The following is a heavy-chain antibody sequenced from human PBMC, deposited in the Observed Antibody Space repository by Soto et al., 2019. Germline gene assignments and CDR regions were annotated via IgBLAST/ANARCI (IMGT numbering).Heavy chain of an antibody. CDR1: GYTFSNYG. V-gene: IGHV1-18*01. Sequence: ASVKVSCKTSGYTFSNYGITWVRQAPGQPLEWLGWISLYSDGTNYAQKFQGRVSMTTDTSTTTACMELRSLRSDDTAVYYCARVVPGAEAWFGPWGQGTLVTVSS. D-gene: IGHD2-2*01. CDR2: ISLYSDGT. J-gene: IGHJ5*02. CDR3: ARVVPGAEAWFGP.